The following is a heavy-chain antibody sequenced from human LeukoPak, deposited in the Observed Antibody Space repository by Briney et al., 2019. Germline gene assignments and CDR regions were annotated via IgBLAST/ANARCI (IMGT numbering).Heavy chain of an antibody. Sequence: GESLKISCKGSGYTFFSCWIAWVRQMPGGGLEWMGSIYPDESRTRYSPSFQGQVTFSVDESIITAYLQWNNLKASDTAMYFCATSYYYGSGTHNDAFDIWGQGTLVTVSS. V-gene: IGHV5-51*01. CDR1: GYTFFSCW. CDR2: IYPDESRT. J-gene: IGHJ3*02. CDR3: ATSYYYGSGTHNDAFDI. D-gene: IGHD3-10*01.